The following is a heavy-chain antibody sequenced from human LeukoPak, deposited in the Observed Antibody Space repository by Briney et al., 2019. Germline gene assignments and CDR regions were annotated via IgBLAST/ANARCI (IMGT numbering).Heavy chain of an antibody. D-gene: IGHD5-18*01. CDR3: ARDAEGRRYSPQDY. Sequence: GGSLRLSCAASGFTFSSYWMSWVRQAPGKGLQWVANIKLDGSENYYVDSVRGRFTISRDNAKNSVFLQMSSLRVDDTAVYYCARDAEGRRYSPQDYWGQGTLVTVSS. CDR2: IKLDGSEN. V-gene: IGHV3-7*01. CDR1: GFTFSSYW. J-gene: IGHJ4*02.